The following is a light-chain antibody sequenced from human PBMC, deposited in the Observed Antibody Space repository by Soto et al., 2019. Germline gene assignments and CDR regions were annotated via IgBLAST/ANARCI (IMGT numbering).Light chain of an antibody. V-gene: IGKV3-20*01. Sequence: EIVLTQSPATLSLSPGERATLSCRASQSVGRDYLAWYHQKPGQAPRLAIYNDSNRASGIPDRFSGSGSGTDFTLTISRLEPEDFAVYYCHQYAYAPWTFGQGTKVEIK. CDR2: NDS. J-gene: IGKJ1*01. CDR1: QSVGRDY. CDR3: HQYAYAPWT.